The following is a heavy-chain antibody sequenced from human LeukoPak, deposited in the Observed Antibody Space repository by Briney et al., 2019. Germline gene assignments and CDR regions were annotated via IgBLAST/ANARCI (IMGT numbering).Heavy chain of an antibody. CDR1: GASMHGYY. V-gene: IGHV4-59*01. D-gene: IGHD3-22*01. CDR2: IYYTGST. CDR3: AREGDYDSTGYYTDY. J-gene: IGHJ4*02. Sequence: SETLSLTCTVSGASMHGYYWSWVRQPPGKGLEWIGYIYYTGSTTYNPSLKSRVTISLGTSKNQFSLKLNSVTAADTAVYFCAREGDYDSTGYYTDYWGQGTLVTVSS.